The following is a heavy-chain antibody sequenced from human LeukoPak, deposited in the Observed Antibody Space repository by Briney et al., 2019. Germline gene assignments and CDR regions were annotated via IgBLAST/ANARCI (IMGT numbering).Heavy chain of an antibody. CDR1: GGSISSYY. Sequence: SETLSLTCTVSGGSISSYYWSWIRQPPGKGLEWIGYIYCSGSTNYNPSLKSRVTISVDTSKNQFSLKLSSVTAADTAVYYCARGGVGYMWFGELWAFDIWGQGTMVTVSS. CDR2: IYCSGST. CDR3: ARGGVGYMWFGELWAFDI. D-gene: IGHD3-10*01. V-gene: IGHV4-59*01. J-gene: IGHJ3*02.